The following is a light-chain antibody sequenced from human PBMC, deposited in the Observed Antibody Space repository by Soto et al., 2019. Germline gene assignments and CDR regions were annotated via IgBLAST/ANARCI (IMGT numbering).Light chain of an antibody. V-gene: IGLV2-14*01. Sequence: QSALTQPASVSGSPGQSITISCTGTSSDIGIYNYVSWYQQHTGKAPKLMIYEVNNRPSWVSNRFSGSKSGNTASLIISGLQAEDEAHYYCSSFTTTSTLRFGTGTKVTVL. CDR3: SSFTTTSTLR. J-gene: IGLJ1*01. CDR1: SSDIGIYNY. CDR2: EVN.